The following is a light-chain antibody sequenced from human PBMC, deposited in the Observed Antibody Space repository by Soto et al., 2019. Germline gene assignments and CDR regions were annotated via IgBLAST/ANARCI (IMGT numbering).Light chain of an antibody. CDR3: TSWTTSTTMI. CDR2: DVN. Sequence: QSALTQPASVSGSPGQSITISCTGTSSDIGAYNYVSWYQQHPGKAPKLMIYDVNIRPSGVSNRFSGSKSGNTASLTISGLQDEDEADYYCTSWTTSTTMIFGGGTKVTVL. J-gene: IGLJ2*01. V-gene: IGLV2-14*03. CDR1: SSDIGAYNY.